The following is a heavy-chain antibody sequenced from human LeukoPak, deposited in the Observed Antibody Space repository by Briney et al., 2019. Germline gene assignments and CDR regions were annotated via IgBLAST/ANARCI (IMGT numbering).Heavy chain of an antibody. Sequence: GGSLRLSCAASGFTFSSYAISWVRQAPGKGLEWVSAISGSGGSTYYADSVKGRFTISRDNSKNTLYLQMNSLRAEDTAVYYCAKDLVVVPAAIFDYWGQGTLVTVSS. D-gene: IGHD2-2*01. CDR2: ISGSGGST. J-gene: IGHJ4*02. CDR1: GFTFSSYA. CDR3: AKDLVVVPAAIFDY. V-gene: IGHV3-23*01.